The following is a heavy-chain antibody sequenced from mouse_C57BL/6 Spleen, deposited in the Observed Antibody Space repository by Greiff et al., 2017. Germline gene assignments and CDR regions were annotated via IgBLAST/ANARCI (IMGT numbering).Heavy chain of an antibody. V-gene: IGHV3-6*01. CDR3: ARGYYGYDGAFYAMDY. J-gene: IGHJ4*01. Sequence: EVKLVESGPGLVKPSQSLSLTCSVTGYSITSGYYWNWIRQFPGNKLEWMGYISYDGSNNYNPSLKNRISITRDTSKNQFFLKLNSVTTEDTATYYCARGYYGYDGAFYAMDYWGQGTSVTVSS. D-gene: IGHD2-2*01. CDR1: GYSITSGYY. CDR2: ISYDGSN.